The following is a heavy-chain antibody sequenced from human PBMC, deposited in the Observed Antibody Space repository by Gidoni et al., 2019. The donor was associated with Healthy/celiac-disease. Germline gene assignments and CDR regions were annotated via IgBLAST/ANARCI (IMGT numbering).Heavy chain of an antibody. CDR3: ASTDSSGAFDI. Sequence: QVQLQESGPGLVKPSQTLSLTCTVSGGSISSGSYYWSWIRQPAGKGLEWIGRIYTSGSTNYNPSLKSRVTRSVDTSKNQFSLKLSSVTAADTAVYYCASTDSSGAFDIWGQGTMVTVSS. CDR2: IYTSGST. CDR1: GGSISSGSYY. J-gene: IGHJ3*02. V-gene: IGHV4-61*02. D-gene: IGHD3-22*01.